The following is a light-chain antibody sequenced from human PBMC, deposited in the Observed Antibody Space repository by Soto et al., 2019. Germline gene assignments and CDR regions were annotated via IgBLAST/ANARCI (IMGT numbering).Light chain of an antibody. CDR3: QQLNSYPLT. Sequence: DIPLTQSPSFLSASVGDRVTITCRASQGISSYLAWYQQKLGKAPKLLIYAASTLQSGVPSRFSGSGSGTEFTLTISSLQPEDFATYYCQQLNSYPLTFGPGTKVDIK. J-gene: IGKJ3*01. CDR2: AAS. CDR1: QGISSY. V-gene: IGKV1-9*01.